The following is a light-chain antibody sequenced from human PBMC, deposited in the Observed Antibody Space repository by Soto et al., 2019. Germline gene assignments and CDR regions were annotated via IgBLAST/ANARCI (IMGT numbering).Light chain of an antibody. CDR1: QSISSW. V-gene: IGKV1-5*03. CDR3: QKYNDYSAT. J-gene: IGKJ4*01. CDR2: KAS. Sequence: DLQMTQSPSTLSASLGDRVTITCRASQSISSWLAWYQQKPGKAPKLLIYKASSLESGVPSRFSGSGSGTELNLTISRLHPDDFATYYCQKYNDYSATCGGGTKVDIK.